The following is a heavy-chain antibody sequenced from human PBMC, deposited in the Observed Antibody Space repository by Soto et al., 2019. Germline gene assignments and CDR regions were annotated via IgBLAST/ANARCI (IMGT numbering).Heavy chain of an antibody. CDR1: GFSLSTSGEG. D-gene: IGHD1-26*01. CDR2: IYWDDDK. V-gene: IGHV2-5*02. Sequence: QITLQESAPVLVRPTENLTLTCTYSGFSLSTSGEGVGWVRQSPGKDLEWLAVIYWDDDKRYMPSLKNRLSITKDTSRRQVVIAMTHMLRMDTGTYYCARRLRQSGTSWDSGAFDTWGHGTAVAV. CDR3: ARRLRQSGTSWDSGAFDT. J-gene: IGHJ3*02.